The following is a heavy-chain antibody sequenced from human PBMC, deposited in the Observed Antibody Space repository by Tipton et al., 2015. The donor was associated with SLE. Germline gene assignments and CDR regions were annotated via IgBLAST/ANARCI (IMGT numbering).Heavy chain of an antibody. CDR2: IYYSGST. Sequence: TLSLTCTVSGGSITSYYWSWIRQPPGKGLEWIGYIYYSGSTNYNPSLMSRVTISVDTSRNQFSLKLSSVTAADTAVYYCARGGYVLLNDWGQGTLVTVSS. J-gene: IGHJ4*02. V-gene: IGHV4-59*08. CDR1: GGSITSYY. D-gene: IGHD3-10*01. CDR3: ARGGYVLLND.